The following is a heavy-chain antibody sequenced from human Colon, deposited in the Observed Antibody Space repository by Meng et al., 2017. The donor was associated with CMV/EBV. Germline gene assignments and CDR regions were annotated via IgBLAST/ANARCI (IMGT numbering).Heavy chain of an antibody. D-gene: IGHD5-24*01. CDR2: IVPIFVTP. J-gene: IGHJ4*02. V-gene: IGHV1-69*12. CDR3: ARARDRDGLYNFDS. CDR1: GGRFSNYA. Sequence: VQLVQSGAEVKKPGSSVKVSCRTSGGRFSNYAVSWVRQAPGQGLEWMGGIVPIFVTPNYAQKFQGRVTVTADESTSTAYMELSSLTSEDTAIYYCARARDRDGLYNFDSWGQGTLVTVSS.